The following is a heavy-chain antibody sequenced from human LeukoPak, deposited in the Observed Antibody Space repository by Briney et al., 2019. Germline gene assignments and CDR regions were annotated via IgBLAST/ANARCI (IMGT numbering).Heavy chain of an antibody. CDR1: GFTFSSYS. J-gene: IGHJ6*02. D-gene: IGHD3-10*01. Sequence: GGSLRLSCAASGFTFSSYSMNWVRQAPGKGLEWVSYISSSSSTIYYADSVKGRFTISRDNAKNSLYLQMNSLRDEDTAVYYCARGSGRIPTLYYYYGKDVWGQGTTVTVSS. V-gene: IGHV3-48*02. CDR3: ARGSGRIPTLYYYYGKDV. CDR2: ISSSSSTI.